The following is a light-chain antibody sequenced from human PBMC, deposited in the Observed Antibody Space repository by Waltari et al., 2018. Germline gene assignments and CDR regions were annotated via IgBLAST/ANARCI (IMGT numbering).Light chain of an antibody. J-gene: IGKJ2*01. Sequence: EIVLTQSPATLSLSPGERATLSCRASQSVSTYLTWYQQKPGQAPRRLISDASRRATGIPARFSGSGAGTDFTLTISSLEPEDFAVYYCQQRGNWPSGYTFGQGTKLEIK. V-gene: IGKV3-11*01. CDR1: QSVSTY. CDR3: QQRGNWPSGYT. CDR2: DAS.